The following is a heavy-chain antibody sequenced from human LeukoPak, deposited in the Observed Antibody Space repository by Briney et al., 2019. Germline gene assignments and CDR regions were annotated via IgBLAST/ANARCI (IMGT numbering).Heavy chain of an antibody. CDR1: GGSISSSSYY. CDR2: IYYSGST. V-gene: IGHV4-39*01. CDR3: ATLAYYYDSSGYYSPEYFQH. Sequence: PSETLSLTCTVSGGSISSSSYYWGWIRQPPGKGLEWIGSIYYSGSTYYNPSLKSRVTISVDTSKNQFSLKLSSVTAADTAVYYCATLAYYYDSSGYYSPEYFQHWGQGTLVTVSS. D-gene: IGHD3-22*01. J-gene: IGHJ1*01.